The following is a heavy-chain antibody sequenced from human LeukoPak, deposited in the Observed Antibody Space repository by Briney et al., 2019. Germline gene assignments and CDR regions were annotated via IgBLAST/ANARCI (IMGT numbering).Heavy chain of an antibody. Sequence: PGGSLRLSCAASGFTFSSYEMNWVRQAPGKGLEWVPYISSSGSTIYYAGSVKGRFTISRDNAKNSLYLQMNSLRAEDTAVYYCARVRQQLVFNWFDPWGQGTLVTVSS. CDR2: ISSSGSTI. CDR3: ARVRQQLVFNWFDP. V-gene: IGHV3-48*03. CDR1: GFTFSSYE. J-gene: IGHJ5*02. D-gene: IGHD6-13*01.